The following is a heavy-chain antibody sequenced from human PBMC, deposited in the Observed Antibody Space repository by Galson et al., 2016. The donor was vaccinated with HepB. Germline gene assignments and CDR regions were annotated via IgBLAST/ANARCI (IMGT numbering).Heavy chain of an antibody. D-gene: IGHD3-10*01. J-gene: IGHJ3*02. CDR1: GGSFSGYY. Sequence: SETLSLTCAVYGGSFSGYYWTWIRQPPGKGLEWIGEINHGGRTNYNPSLKSRVAISVDTSKNQFSLKMSSVTAADTAVYFCARGHSMVRGVYTFDIWGQGTMVTVSS. CDR3: ARGHSMVRGVYTFDI. CDR2: INHGGRT. V-gene: IGHV4-34*01.